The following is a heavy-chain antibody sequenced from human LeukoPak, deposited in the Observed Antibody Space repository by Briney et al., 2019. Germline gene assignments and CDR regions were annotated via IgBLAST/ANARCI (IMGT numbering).Heavy chain of an antibody. CDR2: IIPIFGTA. D-gene: IGHD3-16*01. V-gene: IGHV1-69*05. CDR1: GGAFSSYA. J-gene: IGHJ4*02. Sequence: ASVKVSCKASGGAFSSYAISWVRQAPGQGLEWMGRIIPIFGTANYAQKFQGRVTITTDESTSTAYMELSSLRSEDTAVYYCARVNRFGQGYWGQGTLVTVSS. CDR3: ARVNRFGQGY.